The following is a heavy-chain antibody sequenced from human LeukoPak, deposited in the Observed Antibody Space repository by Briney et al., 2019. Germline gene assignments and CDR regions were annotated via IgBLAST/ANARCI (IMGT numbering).Heavy chain of an antibody. V-gene: IGHV1-69*13. CDR1: GGTFSSYA. D-gene: IGHD4-23*01. CDR3: ARDGDYGGPLGYYGMDV. J-gene: IGHJ6*02. Sequence: SVKVSCKASGGTFSSYAISWVQQVPGQGLEWMGGIIPIFGTANYAQKFQGRVTITADESTSTAYMEPSSLRSEDTAVYYCARDGDYGGPLGYYGMDVWGQGTTVTVSS. CDR2: IIPIFGTA.